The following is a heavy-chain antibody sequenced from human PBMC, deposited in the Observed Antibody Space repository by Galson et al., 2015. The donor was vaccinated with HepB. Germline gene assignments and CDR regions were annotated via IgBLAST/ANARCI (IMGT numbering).Heavy chain of an antibody. Sequence: SVKVSCKASGYTFTSYGTSWVRQAPGQGLEWMGWISIYDGNTNYAQKLLGRVTMTTDTSTSTAYMELRSLRSDDTAVYYCASSIVVVTARSYYYYGMDVWGQGTTVTVSS. CDR3: ASSIVVVTARSYYYYGMDV. D-gene: IGHD2-21*02. CDR2: ISIYDGNT. V-gene: IGHV1-18*01. CDR1: GYTFTSYG. J-gene: IGHJ6*02.